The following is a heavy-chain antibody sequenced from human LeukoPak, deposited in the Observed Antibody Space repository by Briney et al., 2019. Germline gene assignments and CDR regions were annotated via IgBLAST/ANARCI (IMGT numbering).Heavy chain of an antibody. V-gene: IGHV3-48*03. CDR2: ISSSGSTI. D-gene: IGHD3-3*01. J-gene: IGHJ4*02. Sequence: PGGSLRLACAASGLTLRKYAMRSVRQAPGKGLEWGSYISSSGSTIYYAESVKGRFTISRDNAKNSLYLQMNSLRAEDTAVYYCARGSTICGVVPTFDYWGQGTLVTVSS. CDR3: ARGSTICGVVPTFDY. CDR1: GLTLRKYA.